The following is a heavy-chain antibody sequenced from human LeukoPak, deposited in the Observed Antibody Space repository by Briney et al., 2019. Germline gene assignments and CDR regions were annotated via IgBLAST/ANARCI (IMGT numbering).Heavy chain of an antibody. V-gene: IGHV4-4*07. J-gene: IGHJ4*02. CDR3: ARESIIRGVTYFDY. D-gene: IGHD3-10*01. CDR2: IHSSGTT. Sequence: SETLSLTCSVSGGSVSSYYWNWIRQPAGKGLEWVGRIHSSGTTKYNPSLKGRVTMSVDTSKNQFSLRLSSVTAADTAVYYCARESIIRGVTYFDYRGQGTLVTVSS. CDR1: GGSVSSYY.